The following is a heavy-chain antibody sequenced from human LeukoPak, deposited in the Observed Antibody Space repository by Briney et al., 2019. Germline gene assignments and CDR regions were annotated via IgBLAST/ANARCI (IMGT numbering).Heavy chain of an antibody. CDR1: GYTFTSYA. CDR2: INTNTGNP. CDR3: ARDSRGYCSGGSCYGYDAFDI. V-gene: IGHV7-4-1*02. Sequence: PAASVTVSCKASGYTFTSYAMNWVRQAPGQGLEWMGWINTNTGNPTYAQGFTGRFVFSLDTSVSTAYLQISSLKAEDTAVYYCARDSRGYCSGGSCYGYDAFDIWGQGTMVTVSS. D-gene: IGHD2-15*01. J-gene: IGHJ3*02.